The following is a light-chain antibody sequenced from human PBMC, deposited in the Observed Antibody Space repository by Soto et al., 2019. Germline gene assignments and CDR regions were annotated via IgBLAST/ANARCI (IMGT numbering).Light chain of an antibody. CDR3: QQYNNWPRT. CDR2: GAS. Sequence: EIVLTQSPFTLSFSPGERSTLSFRASQSVSSSYLAWYQQKPGQAPRLLIYGASTRATGIPARFSGSGSGTEFTLTISSLQSEDFAVYYCQQYNNWPRTFGQGTKVDIK. CDR1: QSVSSSY. J-gene: IGKJ1*01. V-gene: IGKV3-15*01.